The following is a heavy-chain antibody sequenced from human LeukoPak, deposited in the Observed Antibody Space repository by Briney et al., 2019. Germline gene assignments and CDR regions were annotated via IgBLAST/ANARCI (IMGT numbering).Heavy chain of an antibody. J-gene: IGHJ4*02. V-gene: IGHV3-23*01. CDR2: ISGSGGST. CDR3: VSAPSYRLTYYFDY. Sequence: GGSLRLSCAASGFTLSSYAVSWVRQARGEGVEWVSAISGSGGSTYYADSVKGRFTISRDNSKNTLYLQMNSLRAEDTAVYYCVSAPSYRLTYYFDYWGQGTLVTVSS. CDR1: GFTLSSYA. D-gene: IGHD3-16*02.